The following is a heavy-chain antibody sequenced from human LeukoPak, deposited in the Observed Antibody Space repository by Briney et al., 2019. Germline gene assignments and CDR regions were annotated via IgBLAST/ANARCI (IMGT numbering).Heavy chain of an antibody. V-gene: IGHV3-7*03. Sequence: GGSLRLSCAASGFTFSSYWMNWARHAPGKGLEWVDSIKHNGNVNYYVDSVKGRFTISRDNAKNSLYLQMSNLRADDAAVYFCARGGGLDVWGQGATVTVSS. CDR3: ARGGGLDV. CDR2: IKHNGNVN. J-gene: IGHJ6*02. CDR1: GFTFSSYW. D-gene: IGHD3-16*01.